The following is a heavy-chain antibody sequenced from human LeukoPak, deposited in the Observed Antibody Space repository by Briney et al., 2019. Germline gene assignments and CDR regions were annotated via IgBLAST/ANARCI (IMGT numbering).Heavy chain of an antibody. J-gene: IGHJ3*02. D-gene: IGHD2-15*01. CDR3: ARGGGAFDI. V-gene: IGHV6-1*01. Sequence: SQTLSLTCAISGDSVSSNSAGWNWVRQSPSRGLEWLGRTYYRSKWYNDYAVSVKIRITINPDTSKNQFSLQLNSVPPEDTAVYYCARGGGAFDIWGQGTMVTVSS. CDR1: GDSVSSNSAG. CDR2: TYYRSKWYN.